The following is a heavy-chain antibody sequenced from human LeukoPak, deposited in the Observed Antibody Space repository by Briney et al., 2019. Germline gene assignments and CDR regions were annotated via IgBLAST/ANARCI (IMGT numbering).Heavy chain of an antibody. V-gene: IGHV3-13*01. J-gene: IGHJ4*02. CDR3: ARVGLRGLRGKAYYFDY. CDR2: IGTAGDT. D-gene: IGHD4-17*01. Sequence: GGSLRLSCAASGFTFSSYDMHWVRQATGKGLEWVSAIGTAGDTYYPGSVKGRFTISRENAKNSLYLQMNSLRAEDTALYYCARVGLRGLRGKAYYFDYWGQGTLVTVSS. CDR1: GFTFSSYD.